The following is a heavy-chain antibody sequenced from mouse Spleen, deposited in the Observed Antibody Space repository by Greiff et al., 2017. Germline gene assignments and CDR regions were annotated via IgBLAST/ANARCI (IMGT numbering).Heavy chain of an antibody. V-gene: IGHV1-18*01. J-gene: IGHJ3*01. CDR2: INPNNGGT. CDR1: GYTFTDYN. Sequence: EVKLVESGPELVKPGASVKIPCKASGYTFTDYNMDWVKQSHGKSLEWIGDINPNNGGTIYNQKFKGKATLTVDKSSSTAYMELRSLTSEDTAVYYCARVYGSSYPFAYWGQGTLVTVSA. CDR3: ARVYGSSYPFAY. D-gene: IGHD1-1*01.